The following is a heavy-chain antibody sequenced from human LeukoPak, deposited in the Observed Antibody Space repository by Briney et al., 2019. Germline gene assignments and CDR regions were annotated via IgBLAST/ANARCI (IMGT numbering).Heavy chain of an antibody. CDR3: AGGRRDSGSYGSFVYYYYYYMDV. CDR1: GGSISSYY. J-gene: IGHJ6*03. V-gene: IGHV4-59*01. Sequence: SETLSLTCTVSGGSISSYYWSWIRQPPGKGLEWIGYIYYSGSTNYNPSLKSRVTISVDTSKNQFSLKLNSVTAADTAVYYCAGGRRDSGSYGSFVYYYYYYMDVWGKGTTVTVSS. D-gene: IGHD3-10*01. CDR2: IYYSGST.